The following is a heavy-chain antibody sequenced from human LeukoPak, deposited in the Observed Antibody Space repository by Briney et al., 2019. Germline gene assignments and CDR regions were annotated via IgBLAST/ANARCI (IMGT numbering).Heavy chain of an antibody. CDR3: ARAYSGYENYYYYYYMDV. CDR2: ISNSGSNT. Sequence: GGSLRLSCAASGFIFSDYYMNWIRQAPGKGLEWVSYISNSGSNTYYADSVKGRFTISRDNAKSSLYLQMNSLRAEDTALYYCARAYSGYENYYYYYYMDVWGKGTTVTVSS. D-gene: IGHD5-12*01. J-gene: IGHJ6*03. V-gene: IGHV3-11*01. CDR1: GFIFSDYY.